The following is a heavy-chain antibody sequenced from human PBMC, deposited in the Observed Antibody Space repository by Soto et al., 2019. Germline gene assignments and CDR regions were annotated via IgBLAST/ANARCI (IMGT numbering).Heavy chain of an antibody. CDR2: ISYDGNKK. CDR1: GFTFSDYY. J-gene: IGHJ6*02. D-gene: IGHD6-13*01. CDR3: AKPTGYGSSWFRNYNFGMDV. V-gene: IGHV3-30*18. Sequence: GGSLRLSCAASGFTFSDYYMSWIRQAPGKGPEWVAVISYDGNKKYYADSVKGRFTISRDNSKSTLYVQMSSLSTEDTAVYYCAKPTGYGSSWFRNYNFGMDVWGQGTTVTVSS.